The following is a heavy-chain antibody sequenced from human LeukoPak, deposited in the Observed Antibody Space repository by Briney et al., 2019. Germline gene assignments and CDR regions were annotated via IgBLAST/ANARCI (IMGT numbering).Heavy chain of an antibody. Sequence: ASVKVSCKASGYTFTGYYMHWVRQAPGQGLEWMGWINPNHPNNGGTNYAQKFQDRVTMTRDTSISTAYMELSSLRSDDTAVYYCARGSGTMSLHYWGQGTLVTVSS. D-gene: IGHD1-14*01. CDR1: GYTFTGYY. J-gene: IGHJ4*02. V-gene: IGHV1-2*02. CDR3: ARGSGTMSLHY. CDR2: INPNHPNNGGT.